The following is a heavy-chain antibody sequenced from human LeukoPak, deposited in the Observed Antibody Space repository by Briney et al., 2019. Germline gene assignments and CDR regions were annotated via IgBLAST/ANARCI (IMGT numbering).Heavy chain of an antibody. Sequence: PGGSLRLSCAASGFTFSDYYMSWIRQAPGKGLEWVSYISSSGSTIYYADSVKGRFTISRDNAKNSLYLQMNSLRAEGTAVYYCAREQRSYGYSFNYYYYYMDVWGKGTTVTVSS. CDR1: GFTFSDYY. D-gene: IGHD5-18*01. CDR3: AREQRSYGYSFNYYYYYMDV. CDR2: ISSSGSTI. V-gene: IGHV3-11*04. J-gene: IGHJ6*03.